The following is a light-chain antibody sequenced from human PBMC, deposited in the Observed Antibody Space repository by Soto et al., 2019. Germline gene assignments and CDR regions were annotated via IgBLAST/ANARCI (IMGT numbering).Light chain of an antibody. CDR2: RNN. CDR1: RSNIGNNY. J-gene: IGLJ2*01. V-gene: IGLV1-47*01. CDR3: GTWDDSLSGVV. Sequence: QSVLTQPPSASGTPGQRVTISCSGSRSNIGNNYVYWYQQIPGTAPKLLIYRNNQRPSGVPDRFSGSKSGTSASLAISGLRSEGEADYDCGTWDDSLSGVVFGGGTKLTVL.